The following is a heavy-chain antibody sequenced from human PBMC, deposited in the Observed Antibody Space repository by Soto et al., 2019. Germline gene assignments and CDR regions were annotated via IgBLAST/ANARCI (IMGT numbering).Heavy chain of an antibody. V-gene: IGHV1-46*01. CDR1: RDTFTSYY. J-gene: IGHJ5*02. CDR2: INPSGGST. Sequence: ASVKVSCKAPRDTFTSYYINWVRQAPGQGLEWMGIINPSGGSTSYAQKFQGRVTMTRDTSTSTVYMELSSLRSEDTAVYYCARQAPYCGGDCYSYNWFDPWGQGTLGTAPQ. D-gene: IGHD2-21*02. CDR3: ARQAPYCGGDCYSYNWFDP.